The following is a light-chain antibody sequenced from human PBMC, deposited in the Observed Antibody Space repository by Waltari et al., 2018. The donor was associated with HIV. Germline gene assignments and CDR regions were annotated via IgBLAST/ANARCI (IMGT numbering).Light chain of an antibody. V-gene: IGLV1-47*01. CDR3: VTWDDSLRGVV. CDR2: RND. J-gene: IGLJ2*01. Sequence: SVVTQPPSASGTPGQRVTISCSGNTSNIGSNYVFWYQHLPGPAPKLLTHRNDQRPSGVPVRFSGSTSGTSAALAISGLRSEDEADYYCVTWDDSLRGVVFGGGTKVAVL. CDR1: TSNIGSNY.